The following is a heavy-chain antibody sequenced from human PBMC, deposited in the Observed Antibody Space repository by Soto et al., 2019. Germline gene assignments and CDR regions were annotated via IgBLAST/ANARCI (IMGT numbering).Heavy chain of an antibody. Sequence: QVQLVQSGAEVKKPGASVKVSCKASGYTFTSYGISWVRQAPGQGLEWMGWISAYNGNTNYAQKLQGRVTITTDTSTSTGYMELRSLRSDDTAVYYCAIQLGDSYGYIAYYYGMDVWGQGTTVTVSS. CDR2: ISAYNGNT. J-gene: IGHJ6*02. CDR3: AIQLGDSYGYIAYYYGMDV. D-gene: IGHD5-18*01. CDR1: GYTFTSYG. V-gene: IGHV1-18*01.